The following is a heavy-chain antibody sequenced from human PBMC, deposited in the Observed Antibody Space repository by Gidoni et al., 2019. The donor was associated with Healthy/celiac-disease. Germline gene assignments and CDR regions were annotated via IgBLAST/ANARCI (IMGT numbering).Heavy chain of an antibody. CDR2: ISSSSSYI. V-gene: IGHV3-21*01. Sequence: EVQLVEYGGGLVKTGGSLRLTCAASGFTFSSYSMNWVRQAPGKGLEWVSSISSSSSYIYYADSVKGRFTISRDNAKNSLYLQMNSLRAEDTAVYYCARDLSSGYYYPIYWGQGTLVTVSS. D-gene: IGHD3-22*01. CDR3: ARDLSSGYYYPIY. CDR1: GFTFSSYS. J-gene: IGHJ4*02.